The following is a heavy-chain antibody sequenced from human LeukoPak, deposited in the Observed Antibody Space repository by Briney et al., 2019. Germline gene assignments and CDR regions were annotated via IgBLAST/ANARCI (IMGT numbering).Heavy chain of an antibody. V-gene: IGHV3-20*04. CDR3: ARVGDSSGWDPFDY. Sequence: GGSLRLSCAASGFTFDDYGMSWVRHAPGRGLEWVSGINWNGGSTGYADSVKGRFTISRDNAKNSLYLQMNSLRAEDTALYYCARVGDSSGWDPFDYWGREPWSPSPQ. J-gene: IGHJ4*02. D-gene: IGHD6-19*01. CDR2: INWNGGST. CDR1: GFTFDDYG.